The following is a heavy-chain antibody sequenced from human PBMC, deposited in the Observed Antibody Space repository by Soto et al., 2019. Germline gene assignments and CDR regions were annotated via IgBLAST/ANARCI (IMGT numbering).Heavy chain of an antibody. CDR2: IRSKANSYAT. J-gene: IGHJ4*02. Sequence: PGGSLRLSCAASGFTFSGSAMHWVRQASGKGLEWVGRIRSKANSYATAYAASVKGRFTISRDDSKNTAYLQMNSLKTEDTAVYYCTRHFPDYDILTGYYSIDYWGQGTLVTVSS. CDR3: TRHFPDYDILTGYYSIDY. D-gene: IGHD3-9*01. CDR1: GFTFSGSA. V-gene: IGHV3-73*01.